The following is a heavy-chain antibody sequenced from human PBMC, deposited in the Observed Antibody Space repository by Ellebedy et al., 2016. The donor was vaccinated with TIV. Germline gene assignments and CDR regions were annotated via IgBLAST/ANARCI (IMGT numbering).Heavy chain of an antibody. CDR3: AKDGPVVHFDY. Sequence: SLKISXAASGFTFDDYGMHWVRQAPGKGLEWVSGISKNSDNIGYADSVKGRFTISRDNAKNSLYLQMNSLRAEDTALYYCAKDGPVVHFDYWGQGTLVTFSS. V-gene: IGHV3-9*01. CDR1: GFTFDDYG. J-gene: IGHJ4*02. CDR2: ISKNSDNI.